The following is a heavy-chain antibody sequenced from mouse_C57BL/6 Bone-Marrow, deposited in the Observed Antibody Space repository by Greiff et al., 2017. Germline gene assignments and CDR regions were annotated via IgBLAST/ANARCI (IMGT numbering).Heavy chain of an antibody. CDR2: IYPRSGNT. D-gene: IGHD1-1*01. CDR1: GYTFTSYG. V-gene: IGHV1-81*01. CDR3: ARYYYGSSRSDV. J-gene: IGHJ1*03. Sequence: QVQLQQSGAELARPGASVKLSCKASGYTFTSYGISWVKQRTGQGLEWIGEIYPRSGNTYYNEKFKGKATLTADKSSSTAYMELRSLKSEDSAVYFCARYYYGSSRSDVWGTGTTVTVSS.